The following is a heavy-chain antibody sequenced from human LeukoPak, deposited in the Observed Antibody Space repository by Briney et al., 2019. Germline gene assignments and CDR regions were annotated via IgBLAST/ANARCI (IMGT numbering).Heavy chain of an antibody. J-gene: IGHJ4*02. Sequence: ASVKVSCKASGYTFTGYYMHWVRQAPGQGLEWMGWINPNSGGTKYAQKFQGRVTMTRDTSISTAYMELSRLRSDDTAVYYCAREFEMATIGYWGQGPLVTVSS. CDR1: GYTFTGYY. V-gene: IGHV1-2*02. D-gene: IGHD5-24*01. CDR3: AREFEMATIGY. CDR2: INPNSGGT.